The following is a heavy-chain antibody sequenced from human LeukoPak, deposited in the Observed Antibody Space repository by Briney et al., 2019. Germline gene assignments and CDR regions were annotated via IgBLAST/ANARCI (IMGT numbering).Heavy chain of an antibody. J-gene: IGHJ4*02. CDR1: GGSFSGYY. V-gene: IGHV4-34*01. CDR3: ARVVISWGSEPFDY. Sequence: SETLSLTCAVYGGSFSGYYWSWIRQPPGKGLEWIGEINHSGSTNYNPSLKSRVTISVDTSKNQFSLKLSSVTAADTAVYYCARVVISWGSEPFDYWGQGTLVTVSS. D-gene: IGHD7-27*01. CDR2: INHSGST.